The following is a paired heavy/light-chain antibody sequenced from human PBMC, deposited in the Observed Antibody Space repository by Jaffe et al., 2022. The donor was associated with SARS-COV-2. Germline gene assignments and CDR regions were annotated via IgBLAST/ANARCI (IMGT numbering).Light chain of an antibody. V-gene: IGKV1-9*01. J-gene: IGKJ2*01. Sequence: DIQLTQSPSFLSASVGDRVTITCRTSQGMSGYFAWYQQKPGKAPNLLIYATSTLQSGVPSRFSGGGSGTEFTLTISSLQPEDFATYYCQQLNGFPFTFGQGTKLEIK. CDR1: QGMSGY. CDR3: QQLNGFPFT. CDR2: ATS.
Heavy chain of an antibody. CDR3: ARALDYKGLYFYGLDV. CDR2: INPKSGGT. CDR1: GYTFTNYY. V-gene: IGHV1-2*04. J-gene: IGHJ6*02. Sequence: QVQLVQSGPEVKKSGASVKVSCEASGYTFTNYYLHWVRQAPGQGLEWMGWINPKSGGTNYEQKFQGWVTMTWDTSISTAYMEVTRLRSDDTAVYYCARALDYKGLYFYGLDVWGQGTTVTVSS. D-gene: IGHD4-4*01.